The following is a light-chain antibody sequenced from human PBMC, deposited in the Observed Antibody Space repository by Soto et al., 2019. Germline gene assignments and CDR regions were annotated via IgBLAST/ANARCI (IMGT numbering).Light chain of an antibody. J-gene: IGLJ1*01. Sequence: QSALTQPPSASGSPGQSVTIYCTGTRXDIGAYEFVSWYQHHPGKAPKLIIYEVVQRPSGVPDRFSGSKSGNTASLTVSGLQAADEADYYCKSYAGSNTYVFRTGTKVTVL. CDR3: KSYAGSNTYV. V-gene: IGLV2-8*01. CDR2: EVV. CDR1: RXDIGAYEF.